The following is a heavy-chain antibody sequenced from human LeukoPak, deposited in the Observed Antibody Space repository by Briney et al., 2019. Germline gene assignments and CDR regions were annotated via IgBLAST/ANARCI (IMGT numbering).Heavy chain of an antibody. CDR3: ARDPVSSGWYSLGAFDI. CDR1: GYTFTSYG. V-gene: IGHV1-18*01. Sequence: ASVKVSCKASGYTFTSYGISWVRQAPGQGLEWMGWIGAYNGNTNYAQKLQGRVTMTTDTSTSTAYMELRSLRSDDTAVYYCARDPVSSGWYSLGAFDIWGQGTMVTVSS. J-gene: IGHJ3*02. D-gene: IGHD6-19*01. CDR2: IGAYNGNT.